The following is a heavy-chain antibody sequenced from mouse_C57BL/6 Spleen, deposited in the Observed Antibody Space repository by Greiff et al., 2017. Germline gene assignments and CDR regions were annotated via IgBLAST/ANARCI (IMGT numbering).Heavy chain of an antibody. V-gene: IGHV1-82*01. J-gene: IGHJ1*03. CDR3: ARSSSSHWYLDV. D-gene: IGHD1-1*01. CDR2: SYPGDGDT. CDR1: GYAFSSSW. Sequence: QVHVKQSGPELVKPGVSVKISCKASGYAFSSSWMNWVKQRPGKGLEWIGRSYPGDGDTNYNGKFKGKATLTADKSSNTAYMPLSSLPSEDSAVYFCARSSSSHWYLDVWGTGNSVSV.